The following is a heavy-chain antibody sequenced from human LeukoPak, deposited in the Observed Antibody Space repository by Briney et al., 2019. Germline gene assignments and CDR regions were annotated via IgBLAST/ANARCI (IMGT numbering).Heavy chain of an antibody. Sequence: PGGSLRLSCAASGFTFSDYYMSWIRQAPGKGLEWVSYISSSGSTKYYADSVKGRFTISRDNAKNSLYLQMNSLRAEDTAVYYCARGTSSGWDYYFDYWGQGTLVTVSS. V-gene: IGHV3-11*01. J-gene: IGHJ4*02. CDR3: ARGTSSGWDYYFDY. CDR2: ISSSGSTK. CDR1: GFTFSDYY. D-gene: IGHD6-19*01.